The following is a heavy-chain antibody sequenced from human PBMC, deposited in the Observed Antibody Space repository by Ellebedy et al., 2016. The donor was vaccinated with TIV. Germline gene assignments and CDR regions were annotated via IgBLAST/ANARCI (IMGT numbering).Heavy chain of an antibody. CDR3: ARVVSGYFDY. Sequence: GESLKISXAASGFAFSSSWMHWVRQVPGKGLEWVSSISSSSSYIYYADSVKGRFTISRDNAKNSLYLQMNSLRDEDTAVYYCARVVSGYFDYWGQGTLVTVSS. CDR1: GFAFSSSW. D-gene: IGHD3-10*01. J-gene: IGHJ4*02. CDR2: ISSSSSYI. V-gene: IGHV3-21*01.